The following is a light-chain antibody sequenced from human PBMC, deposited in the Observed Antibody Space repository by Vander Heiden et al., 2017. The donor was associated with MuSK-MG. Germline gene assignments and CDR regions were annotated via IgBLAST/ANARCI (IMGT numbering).Light chain of an antibody. CDR1: QSVSSSY. J-gene: IGKJ4*01. CDR3: QQYGSAPGLT. Sequence: ELVLTQSPGTLSLSPGERATLSCRASQSVSSSYLAWYQQKPGQAPRLLIYGASSRATGIPDRFSGSGSGTDFTLTISRLEPEDFAVYYCQQYGSAPGLTFGGGTKVEIK. V-gene: IGKV3-20*01. CDR2: GAS.